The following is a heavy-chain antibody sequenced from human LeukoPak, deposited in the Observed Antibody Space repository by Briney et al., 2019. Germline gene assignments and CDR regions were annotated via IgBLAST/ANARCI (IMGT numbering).Heavy chain of an antibody. D-gene: IGHD5-12*01. CDR3: ARGTDIVATTQSRGYYFDY. CDR2: IIPIFGTA. Sequence: ASVKVSCKASGGTFSSYAISWVRQAPGQGLEWMGGIIPIFGTANYAQKFQGRVTITTDESTSTAYMELSSLRFEDTAVYYCARGTDIVATTQSRGYYFDYWGQGTLVTVSS. V-gene: IGHV1-69*05. J-gene: IGHJ4*02. CDR1: GGTFSSYA.